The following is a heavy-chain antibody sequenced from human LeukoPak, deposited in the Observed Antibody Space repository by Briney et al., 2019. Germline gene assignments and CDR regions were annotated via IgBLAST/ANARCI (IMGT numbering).Heavy chain of an antibody. J-gene: IGHJ5*02. V-gene: IGHV1-69*04. CDR3: ARDHRRGYSGYERWFDP. D-gene: IGHD5-12*01. Sequence: SVKVSCKASGYTFTSYAISWVRQAPGQGLEWMGRIIPILGIANYAQKFQGRVTITADKSTSTAYMELSSLRSEDTAVYYCARDHRRGYSGYERWFDPWGQGTLVTVSS. CDR2: IIPILGIA. CDR1: GYTFTSYA.